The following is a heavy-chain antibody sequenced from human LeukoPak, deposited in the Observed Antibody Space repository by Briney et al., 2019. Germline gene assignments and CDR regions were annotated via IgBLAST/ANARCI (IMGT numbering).Heavy chain of an antibody. J-gene: IGHJ2*01. D-gene: IGHD6-13*01. CDR3: TRVLGSSWYGYFDL. Sequence: ASVKVSCKASGYTFTGYYMHWVRQAPGQGLEWMGRINPNSGGTNYAQKFQGRVTMTRDTSISTAYMELSRLRSDDTAVYYCTRVLGSSWYGYFDLWGRGTMVTVSS. V-gene: IGHV1-2*06. CDR1: GYTFTGYY. CDR2: INPNSGGT.